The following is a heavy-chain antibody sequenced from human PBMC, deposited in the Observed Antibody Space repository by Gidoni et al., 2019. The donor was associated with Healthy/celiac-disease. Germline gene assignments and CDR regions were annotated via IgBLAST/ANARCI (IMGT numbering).Heavy chain of an antibody. D-gene: IGHD5-18*01. CDR3: ARDRYSYGPYYYYYYGMDV. Sequence: QVQLVESGGGVVQPGRSLRLSCAASGFTFSSYAMHWVRQAPGKGLEWVAVISYDGSNKYYADSVKGRFTISRDNSKNTLYLQMNSLRAEDTAVYYCARDRYSYGPYYYYYYGMDVWGQGTTVTVSS. CDR1: GFTFSSYA. V-gene: IGHV3-30-3*01. CDR2: ISYDGSNK. J-gene: IGHJ6*02.